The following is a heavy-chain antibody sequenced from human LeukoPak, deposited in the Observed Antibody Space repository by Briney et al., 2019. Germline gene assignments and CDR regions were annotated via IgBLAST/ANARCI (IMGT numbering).Heavy chain of an antibody. D-gene: IGHD3-3*01. CDR3: ARDTHFEYTDFVDHLDY. CDR1: GYTFTSYG. Sequence: GAAVKVSCKASGYTFTSYGISWVRQAPGQGLEWMGWISADNGNTNYAQKLQGRVNMTTDPSTSTAYLELRSLRSDHTAVYYCARDTHFEYTDFVDHLDYWRQGTLVTVSS. J-gene: IGHJ4*02. V-gene: IGHV1-18*01. CDR2: ISADNGNT.